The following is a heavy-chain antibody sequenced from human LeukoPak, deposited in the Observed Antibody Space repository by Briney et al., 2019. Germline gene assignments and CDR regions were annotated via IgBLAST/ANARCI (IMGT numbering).Heavy chain of an antibody. J-gene: IGHJ4*02. CDR3: AKGGYDYVEVAYFDF. D-gene: IGHD5-12*01. CDR2: IIASSGST. Sequence: PGGSLRLSCAASGFSFNNYAMSWVRQAPGKGLEWVSIIIASSGSTFYADSVKGWFTISRDNSKNTLYLQMNSLRVEDTAVYYCAKGGYDYVEVAYFDFWGQGTLVTVSS. CDR1: GFSFNNYA. V-gene: IGHV3-23*01.